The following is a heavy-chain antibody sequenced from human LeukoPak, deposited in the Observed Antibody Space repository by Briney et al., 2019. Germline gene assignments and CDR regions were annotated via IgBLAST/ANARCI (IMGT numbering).Heavy chain of an antibody. V-gene: IGHV3-33*08. D-gene: IGHD3-16*01. CDR2: ISYDGSTK. J-gene: IGHJ4*02. CDR3: ANRGRTWDLDY. Sequence: PGLSLRLSCAASGFTFSSYAMHWVRQAPGKGLEWVAVISYDGSTKYYADSVKGRFTISRDYSKNTVYLQMNSLRAEDTAVYYCANRGRTWDLDYWGQGTLVTVSS. CDR1: GFTFSSYA.